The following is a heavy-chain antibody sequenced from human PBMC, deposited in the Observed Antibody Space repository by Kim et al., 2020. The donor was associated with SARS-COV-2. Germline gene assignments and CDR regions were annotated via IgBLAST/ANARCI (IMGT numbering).Heavy chain of an antibody. Sequence: SETLSLTCAVSGGSISSSNWWSWVRQPPGKGLEWIGEIYHSGSTNYNPSLKSRVTISVDKSKNQFSLKLSSVTAADTAVYYCARESYSNKPPFYYGMDVWGQGTTVTVSS. CDR3: ARESYSNKPPFYYGMDV. V-gene: IGHV4-4*02. CDR1: GGSISSSNW. D-gene: IGHD4-4*01. J-gene: IGHJ6*02. CDR2: IYHSGST.